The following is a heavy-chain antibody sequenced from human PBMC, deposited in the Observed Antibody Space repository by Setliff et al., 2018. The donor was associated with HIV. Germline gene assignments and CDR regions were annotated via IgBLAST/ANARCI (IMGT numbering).Heavy chain of an antibody. CDR2: IYYIGSV. V-gene: IGHV4-59*01. D-gene: IGHD3-16*01. CDR1: GVSTTTYY. J-gene: IGHJ3*02. Sequence: SETLSLTCTVSGVSTTTYYWSWIRQTPGKGLEWIGYIYYIGSVIYNYSFESRVTMTLDMSKSQFSLSLRSLNAADTAVYYCASWHGGQEAFEIWGQGTKVTVSS. CDR3: ASWHGGQEAFEI.